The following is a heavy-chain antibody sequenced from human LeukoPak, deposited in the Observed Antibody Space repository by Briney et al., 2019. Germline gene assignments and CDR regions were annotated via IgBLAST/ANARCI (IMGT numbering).Heavy chain of an antibody. J-gene: IGHJ5*02. CDR3: ARGGGISRRRPNWFDP. CDR2: INHSGST. CDR1: GGSFSGYY. V-gene: IGHV4-34*01. D-gene: IGHD3-3*02. Sequence: SETLSLTCAVYGGSFSGYYWSWIRQPPGKGLEWIGEINHSGSTNYNPSLKSRVTISADTSKNQFSLKLSSVTAADTAVYYCARGGGISRRRPNWFDPWGQGTLVTVSS.